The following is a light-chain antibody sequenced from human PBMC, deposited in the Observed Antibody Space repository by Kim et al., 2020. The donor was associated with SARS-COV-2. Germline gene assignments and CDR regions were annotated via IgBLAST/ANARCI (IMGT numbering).Light chain of an antibody. CDR1: SSNIVNNY. Sequence: ISCTRSSSNIVNNYVSWYHQHQGKAPKRLIYDTDKRPSGIPDRFSGSKSGTSATLGITGLQPGDEADYYCGTWDSSLSAAVFGGGTKLTVL. CDR2: DTD. CDR3: GTWDSSLSAAV. V-gene: IGLV1-51*01. J-gene: IGLJ2*01.